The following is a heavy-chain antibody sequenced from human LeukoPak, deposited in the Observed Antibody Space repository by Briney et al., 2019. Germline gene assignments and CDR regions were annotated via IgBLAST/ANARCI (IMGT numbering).Heavy chain of an antibody. CDR3: ARDPYDYVWGSYLPPSY. CDR1: GFTFSSYS. D-gene: IGHD3-16*02. V-gene: IGHV3-21*01. Sequence: PGGSLRLSCAASGFTFSSYSMNWVRQAPGKGLEWVSSISSSSCYIYYADSVKGRFTISRDNAKNSLYLQMNSLRAEDTAVYYCARDPYDYVWGSYLPPSYWGQGTLVTVSS. J-gene: IGHJ4*02. CDR2: ISSSSCYI.